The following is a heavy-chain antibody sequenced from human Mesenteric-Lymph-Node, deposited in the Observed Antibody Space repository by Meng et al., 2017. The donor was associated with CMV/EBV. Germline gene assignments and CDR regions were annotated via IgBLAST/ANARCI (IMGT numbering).Heavy chain of an antibody. J-gene: IGHJ4*02. D-gene: IGHD6-13*01. CDR1: GGSISSYY. CDR2: IYYSGGT. Sequence: SETLSLTCTVSGGSISSYYWSWIRQPPGKGLEWIGFIYYSGGTNYNPSLKSRVTISVDTSKNQFSLKLSSVTAADTAVYYCARAKAAAVSNWGQGTLVTVSS. V-gene: IGHV4-59*01. CDR3: ARAKAAAVSN.